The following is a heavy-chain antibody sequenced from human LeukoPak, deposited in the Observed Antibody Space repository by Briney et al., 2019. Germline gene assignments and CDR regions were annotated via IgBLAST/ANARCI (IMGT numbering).Heavy chain of an antibody. CDR3: ARGGGTLDY. J-gene: IGHJ4*02. CDR1: GYSISSGYY. V-gene: IGHV4-61*01. Sequence: SETLSLTCTVSGYSISSGYYWGWIRQPPGKGLEWIGYIYDSGKTNYNASLISRVTISVDTSKNQSSLKLTSVTPADTAVYYCARGGGTLDYWGQGTLVTVSS. D-gene: IGHD3-16*01. CDR2: IYDSGKT.